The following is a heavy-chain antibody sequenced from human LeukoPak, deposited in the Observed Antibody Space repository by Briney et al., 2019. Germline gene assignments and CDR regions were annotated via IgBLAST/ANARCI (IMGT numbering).Heavy chain of an antibody. Sequence: ASVNVSCRASGYTFTSHGISWVRQAPGQGLEWMGWINPNSGGTNYAQKFQGRVTMTRDTSISTAYMERSRLRSDGTPVYYCARGLPNGSRSYYNPPDGWGQGTLVTVSS. J-gene: IGHJ4*02. CDR1: GYTFTSHG. CDR2: INPNSGGT. D-gene: IGHD3-10*01. V-gene: IGHV1-2*02. CDR3: ARGLPNGSRSYYNPPDG.